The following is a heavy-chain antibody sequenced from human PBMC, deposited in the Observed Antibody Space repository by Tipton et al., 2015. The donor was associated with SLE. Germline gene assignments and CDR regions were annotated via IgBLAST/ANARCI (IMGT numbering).Heavy chain of an antibody. CDR3: ARVIAVAGVGFDS. CDR2: IYYSGST. J-gene: IGHJ4*02. Sequence: LRLSCTVSGSPISSYYWSWIRQPPGKGLEWIGYIYYSGSTNYNPSLKRRVTISVDTSKNQFSLKLSSVTAADTAVYYCARVIAVAGVGFDSWGQGPLVTVSP. V-gene: IGHV4-59*01. D-gene: IGHD6-19*01. CDR1: GSPISSYY.